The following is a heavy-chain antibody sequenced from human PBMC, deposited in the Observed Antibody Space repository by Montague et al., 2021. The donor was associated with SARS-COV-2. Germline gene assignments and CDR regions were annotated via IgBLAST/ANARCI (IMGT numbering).Heavy chain of an antibody. CDR2: IYYSGST. CDR1: GGSISSYY. D-gene: IGHD2-15*01. J-gene: IGHJ5*02. CDR3: ARALYCSGGSCYPNWFDP. Sequence: SETLSLTCTVSGGSISSYYWSWIRQPPGKGLEWIGYIYYSGSTNHNPSXXSRVTISVDTSKNQFSLKLSSVTAADTAVYYCARALYCSGGSCYPNWFDPWGQGTLVTVSS. V-gene: IGHV4-59*01.